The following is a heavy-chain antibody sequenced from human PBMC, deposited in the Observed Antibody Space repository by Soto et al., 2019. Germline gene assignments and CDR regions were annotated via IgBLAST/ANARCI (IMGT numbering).Heavy chain of an antibody. V-gene: IGHV1-69*13. CDR1: GSTLSSYA. J-gene: IGHJ3*02. D-gene: IGHD2-8*01. CDR3: AREGCASYCANDLCRPHAFDI. CDR2: IIPIFNTA. Sequence: ASVKVSCKASGSTLSSYAFSWVRQAPGQGLEWMGGIIPIFNTANYAQKFQGRDTITADESTSTAYMELRSLRFEDTAVYFCAREGCASYCANDLCRPHAFDIWGRGTMVTVSS.